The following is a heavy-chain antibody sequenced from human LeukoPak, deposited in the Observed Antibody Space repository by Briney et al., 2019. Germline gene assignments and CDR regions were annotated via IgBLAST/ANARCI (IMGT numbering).Heavy chain of an antibody. CDR3: ARRPVDYSSSDHAFDI. CDR2: VHYSGST. Sequence: SETLSLTCSVSGGSISSYYWSWIRQPPGKGLEWLGYVHYSGSTNYNPSLRSRVIMSVDASKNQFSLMLSSVTAADTAVYYCARRPVDYSSSDHAFDIWGQGTMVTVSS. CDR1: GGSISSYY. D-gene: IGHD6-6*01. J-gene: IGHJ3*02. V-gene: IGHV4-59*01.